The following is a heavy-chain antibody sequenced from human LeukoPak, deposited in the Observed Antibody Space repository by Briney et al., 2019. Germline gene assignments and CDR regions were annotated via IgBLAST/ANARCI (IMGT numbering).Heavy chain of an antibody. J-gene: IGHJ4*02. CDR2: IYYSGST. CDR3: ARLTYGSGSYFVLDY. CDR1: GGSISSYY. V-gene: IGHV4-59*01. D-gene: IGHD3-10*01. Sequence: PSETLSLTCTVSGGSISSYYWSWIRQPPGKGLEWIGYIYYSGSTNYNPSLKSRVTISVDTSKNQFSLKLSSVTAADTAVYYCARLTYGSGSYFVLDYWGQGTLVTVSS.